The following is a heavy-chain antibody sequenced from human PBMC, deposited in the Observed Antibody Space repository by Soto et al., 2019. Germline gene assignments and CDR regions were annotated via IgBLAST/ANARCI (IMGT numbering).Heavy chain of an antibody. CDR3: ARANEQFVSDLYYFDY. J-gene: IGHJ4*02. V-gene: IGHV3-7*03. Sequence: EVQLVESGGGLVQPGGSLRLSCAASGFTFSSYWMSWVRQAPGKGLEWVANIKQDGSEKYYVDSVKGRFTISRDNAKNSLYLQMNSLRAEDTAVYYCARANEQFVSDLYYFDYWGQGTLVTVSS. D-gene: IGHD6-6*01. CDR1: GFTFSSYW. CDR2: IKQDGSEK.